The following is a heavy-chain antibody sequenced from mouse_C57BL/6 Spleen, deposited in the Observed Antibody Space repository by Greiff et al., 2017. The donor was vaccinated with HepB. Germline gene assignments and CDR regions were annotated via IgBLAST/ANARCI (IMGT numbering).Heavy chain of an antibody. Sequence: VQLQQSGAELVRPGASVKLSCKASGYTFTDYYINWVKQRPGQGLEWIARIYPGSGNTYYNEKFKGKATLTAEKSSSTAYMQLSSLTSEDSAIYFCARGGGYPYAMDYWGQGTSVTVSS. D-gene: IGHD2-14*01. J-gene: IGHJ4*01. CDR1: GYTFTDYY. V-gene: IGHV1-76*01. CDR3: ARGGGYPYAMDY. CDR2: IYPGSGNT.